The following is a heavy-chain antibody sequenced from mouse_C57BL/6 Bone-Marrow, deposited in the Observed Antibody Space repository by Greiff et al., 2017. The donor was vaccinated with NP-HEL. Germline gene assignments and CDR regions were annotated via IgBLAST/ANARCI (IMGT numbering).Heavy chain of an antibody. D-gene: IGHD2-5*01. CDR2: ISDGGSYT. V-gene: IGHV5-4*01. J-gene: IGHJ4*01. CDR3: ARDTYYSNYYAMDY. CDR1: GFTFSSYA. Sequence: EVQGVESGGGLVKPGGSLKLSCAASGFTFSSYAMSWVRQTPEKRLEWVATISDGGSYTYSPDNVKGRFTISRDNAKNNLYLQMSHLKSEDTAMYYCARDTYYSNYYAMDYWGQGTSVTVSS.